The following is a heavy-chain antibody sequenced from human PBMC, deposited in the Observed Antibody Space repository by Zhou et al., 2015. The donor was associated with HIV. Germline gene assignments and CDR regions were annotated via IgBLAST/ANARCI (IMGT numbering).Heavy chain of an antibody. D-gene: IGHD3-22*01. J-gene: IGHJ4*02. V-gene: IGHV1-69*01. CDR3: ARRADHYYDSSGYYSFDY. Sequence: QVQPVQSGAEVKKPGSSVKVSCKASGGTFSSYAISWVRQAPGQGLEWMGGIIPIFGTANYAQKFQGRVTITADESTSTAYMELSSLRSEDTAVYYCARRADHYYDSSGYYSFDYWGQGTLVTVSS. CDR2: IIPIFGTA. CDR1: GGTFSSYA.